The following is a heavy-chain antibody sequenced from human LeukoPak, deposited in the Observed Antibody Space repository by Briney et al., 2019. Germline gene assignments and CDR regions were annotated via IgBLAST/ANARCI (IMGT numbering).Heavy chain of an antibody. D-gene: IGHD3-10*01. CDR3: TRGRWFGELSVAFDI. V-gene: IGHV4-34*01. CDR1: GGSFSGYY. J-gene: IGHJ3*02. CDR2: INHSEST. Sequence: SETLSLTCAVYGGSFSGYYWSWIRQPPGKGLEWIGEINHSESTNYNPSLKSRVTISVDTSKNQFSLKLSSVTAADTAVYYCTRGRWFGELSVAFDIWGQGTMVTVSS.